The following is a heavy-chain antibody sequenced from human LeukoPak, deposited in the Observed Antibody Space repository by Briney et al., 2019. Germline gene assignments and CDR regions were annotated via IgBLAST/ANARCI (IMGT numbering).Heavy chain of an antibody. CDR3: AREGSF. V-gene: IGHV3-30*04. J-gene: IGHJ3*01. CDR2: ISYDGSNK. Sequence: GGSLRLSCAASGFTFSSYAMHWVRQAPGKGLEWVAVISYDGSNKYYADSVKGRFTISRDNSKNTLYLQMNSLRAEDTAVYYCAREGSFWGQGTMVTVSS. CDR1: GFTFSSYA.